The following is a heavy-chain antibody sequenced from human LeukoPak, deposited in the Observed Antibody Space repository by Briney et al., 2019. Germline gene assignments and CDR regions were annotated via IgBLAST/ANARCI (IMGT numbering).Heavy chain of an antibody. V-gene: IGHV3-48*04. Sequence: GGSLRLSCAASGFTFSSYSMNWVRQAPGKGLEWVSYISSSGSTIYYADSVKGRFTISRDNAKNSLYLQMNSLRAEDTAVYYCARGRTLYGSGSYYSIFDYWGQGTLVTVSS. CDR1: GFTFSSYS. CDR2: ISSSGSTI. J-gene: IGHJ4*02. D-gene: IGHD3-10*01. CDR3: ARGRTLYGSGSYYSIFDY.